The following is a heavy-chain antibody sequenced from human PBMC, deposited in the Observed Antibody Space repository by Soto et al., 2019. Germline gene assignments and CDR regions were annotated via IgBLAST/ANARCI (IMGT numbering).Heavy chain of an antibody. V-gene: IGHV1-3*01. CDR3: ATSQYCSSTTCYLAY. Sequence: QVQLVQSGAEVKKPGASVKVSCKASGYTFASHAMHWVRQAPGQRLEWMGWINSGNGDTKYSQKFQGRVTITRDTSASTAYMELGSLRSEDTAVYYCATSQYCSSTTCYLAYWGQGSLFTVSS. J-gene: IGHJ4*02. CDR2: INSGNGDT. CDR1: GYTFASHA. D-gene: IGHD2-2*01.